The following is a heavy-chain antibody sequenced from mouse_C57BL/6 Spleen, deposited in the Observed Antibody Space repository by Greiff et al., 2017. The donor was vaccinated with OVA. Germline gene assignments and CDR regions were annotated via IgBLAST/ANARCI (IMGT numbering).Heavy chain of an antibody. Sequence: EVKLVESGGDLVKPGGSLKLSCAASGFTFSSYGMSWVRQTPDKRLEWVATISSGGSYTYYPDSVKGRFTISRDNAKNTLYLQMSSLKSEDTAMYYCARLSTVPPYYFDYWGQGTTLTVSS. D-gene: IGHD1-1*01. CDR2: ISSGGSYT. CDR3: ARLSTVPPYYFDY. V-gene: IGHV5-6*01. CDR1: GFTFSSYG. J-gene: IGHJ2*01.